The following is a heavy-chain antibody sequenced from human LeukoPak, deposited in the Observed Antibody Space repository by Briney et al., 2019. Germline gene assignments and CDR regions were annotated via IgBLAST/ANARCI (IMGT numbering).Heavy chain of an antibody. V-gene: IGHV3-23*01. D-gene: IGHD6-19*01. CDR1: GFTFSAYA. J-gene: IGHJ4*02. Sequence: PGGSLRLSCAASGFTFSAYAMHWVRQAPRKGLEWVSVVNGSSRSTYYADSVKGRFTISRDNSKNTLYLQMNSLRAEDTAVYYCSKMEVWAVSGTIDYWGQGTLVTVFS. CDR2: VNGSSRST. CDR3: SKMEVWAVSGTIDY.